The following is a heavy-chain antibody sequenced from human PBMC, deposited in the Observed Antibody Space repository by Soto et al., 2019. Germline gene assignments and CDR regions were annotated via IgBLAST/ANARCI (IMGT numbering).Heavy chain of an antibody. CDR1: GFTFSNYA. V-gene: IGHV3-23*01. D-gene: IGHD6-19*01. Sequence: GGSLRLSCAVSGFTFSNYAMSWVRQAPGKGLEWVSTISGIGGSTQYPDSVKGRLAISRDNSKSSLYLQMDSLRAEDTAVYYCAKGLYVSGWYLDYWGQGTLVTVSS. CDR3: AKGLYVSGWYLDY. J-gene: IGHJ4*02. CDR2: ISGIGGST.